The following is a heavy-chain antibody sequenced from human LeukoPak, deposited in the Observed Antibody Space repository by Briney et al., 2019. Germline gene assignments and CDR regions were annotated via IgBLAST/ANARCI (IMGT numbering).Heavy chain of an antibody. CDR2: FDPEDGET. CDR1: GYTLTELS. D-gene: IGHD3-10*01. V-gene: IGHV1-24*01. Sequence: ASVKVSCKVSGYTLTELSMHWVRQAPGKGLEWMGGFDPEDGETIHAQKFQGRVTMTEDTSTDTAYMELSSLRSEDTAVYYCATGFYGSGPDAFDIWGQGTMVTVSS. CDR3: ATGFYGSGPDAFDI. J-gene: IGHJ3*02.